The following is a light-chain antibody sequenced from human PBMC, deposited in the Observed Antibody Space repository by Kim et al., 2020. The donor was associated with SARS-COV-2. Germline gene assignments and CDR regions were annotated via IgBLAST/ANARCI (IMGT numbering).Light chain of an antibody. Sequence: EIVLTQSPGALSLSPGERVTLSCRASQSVASTYLAWYQQKPGQAPRLLIYGASSRATGIPDRFSGSGSGTDFTLSISRLEPEDFAAYYCQQYGNSVTFGGGTKVDIK. CDR3: QQYGNSVT. J-gene: IGKJ4*01. CDR2: GAS. V-gene: IGKV3-20*01. CDR1: QSVASTY.